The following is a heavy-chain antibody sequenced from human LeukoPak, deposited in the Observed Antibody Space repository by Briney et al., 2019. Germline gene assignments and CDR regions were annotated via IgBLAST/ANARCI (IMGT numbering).Heavy chain of an antibody. CDR1: GGSISSSSYY. CDR3: ARHRRVLRFLEWLP. Sequence: PSETLSLTCTVSGGSISSSSYYWGWIRQPPGKGLEWIGSIYYSGSTYYNPSLKSRVTISVDTSKNQFSLKLSSVTAADTAVYYCARHRRVLRFLEWLPWGQGTLVTVSS. V-gene: IGHV4-39*01. D-gene: IGHD3-3*01. J-gene: IGHJ5*02. CDR2: IYYSGST.